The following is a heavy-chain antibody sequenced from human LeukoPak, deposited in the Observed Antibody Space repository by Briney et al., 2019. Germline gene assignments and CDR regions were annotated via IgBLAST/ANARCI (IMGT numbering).Heavy chain of an antibody. D-gene: IGHD1-1*01. Sequence: ASVKVSCKASGYTFTGYYMHWVRQAPGQGLEWMGIINPSAGSTSYAQKFQGRVTMTRDMSTSTVYMELSSLRSEDTAVYYCARDTTRRTFDYWGQGTLVTVSS. CDR1: GYTFTGYY. V-gene: IGHV1-46*01. J-gene: IGHJ4*02. CDR3: ARDTTRRTFDY. CDR2: INPSAGST.